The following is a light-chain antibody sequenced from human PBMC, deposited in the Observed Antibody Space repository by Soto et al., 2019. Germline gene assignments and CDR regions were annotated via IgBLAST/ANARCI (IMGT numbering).Light chain of an antibody. V-gene: IGLV2-23*01. CDR2: EGT. CDR1: SSDVGTYNL. CDR3: CSYVGSSTYV. Sequence: QYVLTEPACVSGSPGQSITISCTGTSSDVGTYNLVSWYQQHPGKAPKLMVYEGTKRPSGVSNRFSGSKSGNTASLTISGLQAEDEADYYCCSYVGSSTYVFGTGTKVTF. J-gene: IGLJ1*01.